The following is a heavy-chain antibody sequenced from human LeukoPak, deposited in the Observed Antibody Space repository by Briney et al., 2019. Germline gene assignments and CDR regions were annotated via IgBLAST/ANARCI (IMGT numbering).Heavy chain of an antibody. Sequence: GGSLRLSCAASGFTFSSYDMHWVRQATGKGLEWVSAIGTAGDTYYPGSVKGRFTISRENAKNSLYLQMNSLRAGDTAVYYCARVDSSGYNDYWGQGTLVTVSS. D-gene: IGHD3-22*01. CDR2: IGTAGDT. CDR3: ARVDSSGYNDY. CDR1: GFTFSSYD. J-gene: IGHJ4*02. V-gene: IGHV3-13*01.